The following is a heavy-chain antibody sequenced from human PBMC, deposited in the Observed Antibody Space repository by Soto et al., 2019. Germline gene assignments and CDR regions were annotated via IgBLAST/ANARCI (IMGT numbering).Heavy chain of an antibody. Sequence: EVQLLESGGGLVQPGGSLRLSCAASGFTFSSYAMSWVRQAPGKGLEWVSAISGSGGSTYYADSVKGRFTISRDNSKNTLYLQLNTLRAEDTAVYYCARGGIVATNYYFDYWGQGSLVTVSS. J-gene: IGHJ4*02. CDR2: ISGSGGST. D-gene: IGHD1-26*01. CDR1: GFTFSSYA. V-gene: IGHV3-23*01. CDR3: ARGGIVATNYYFDY.